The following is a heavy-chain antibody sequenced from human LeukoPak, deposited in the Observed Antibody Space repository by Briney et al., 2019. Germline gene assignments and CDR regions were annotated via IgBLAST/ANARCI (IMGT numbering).Heavy chain of an antibody. V-gene: IGHV3-21*01. Sequence: RGSLCLSCALSGVTFSTYSITWVRRAPGKGLEWVSSISSSSSYIYYADSVKGRFTISRDNAKNSLYLQMNSVRAEHRGVYHCAIDIAAAADFRDYWGQGTLVTVSS. J-gene: IGHJ4*02. CDR3: AIDIAAAADFRDY. CDR2: ISSSSSYI. D-gene: IGHD6-13*01. CDR1: GVTFSTYS.